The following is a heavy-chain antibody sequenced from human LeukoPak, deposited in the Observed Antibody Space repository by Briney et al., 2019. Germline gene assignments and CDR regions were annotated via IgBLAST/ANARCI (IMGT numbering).Heavy chain of an antibody. CDR3: AKEGSGSYSEHYFDS. V-gene: IGHV3-23*01. CDR1: GFTFRSYA. Sequence: PGGSLRLSCAASGFTFRSYAMTWVRQAPGKGLEWVSAITGTGFDTYYAGSVKGRFSISRDNAKNTLYLQMNSLRGEDTAVYYCAKEGSGSYSEHYFDSWGQGTLVTVSS. J-gene: IGHJ4*02. CDR2: ITGTGFDT. D-gene: IGHD3-10*01.